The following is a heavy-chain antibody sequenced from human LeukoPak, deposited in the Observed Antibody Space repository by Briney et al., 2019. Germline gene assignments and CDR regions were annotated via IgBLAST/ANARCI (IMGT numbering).Heavy chain of an antibody. CDR3: AKDGIADGGAPFDY. CDR2: ISYDGSNK. Sequence: GRSLRLSCAASGFTFSTYGMHWVRQAPGKGLEWVAVISYDGSNKYYADSVKSRFTISRDNSKNTLYLQMNSLRAEDTAVYYCAKDGIADGGAPFDYWGQGTLVTVSS. J-gene: IGHJ4*02. CDR1: GFTFSTYG. D-gene: IGHD6-13*01. V-gene: IGHV3-30*18.